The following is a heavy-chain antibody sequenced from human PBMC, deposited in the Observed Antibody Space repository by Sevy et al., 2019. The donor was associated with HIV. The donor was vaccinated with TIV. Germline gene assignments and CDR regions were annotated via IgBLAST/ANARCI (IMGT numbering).Heavy chain of an antibody. J-gene: IGHJ4*02. V-gene: IGHV3-30-3*01. CDR2: ISYDGSNK. D-gene: IGHD6-13*01. CDR3: ARDRGIAAAGTTFDY. CDR1: GFTFSSYA. Sequence: GGSLRLSCAASGFTFSSYAMHWVRQAPGKGLEWVAVISYDGSNKYYADSVKGRFTISRDNSKNTLYLQMNSLRAEDTAVYYCARDRGIAAAGTTFDYWCQGTLVTVSS.